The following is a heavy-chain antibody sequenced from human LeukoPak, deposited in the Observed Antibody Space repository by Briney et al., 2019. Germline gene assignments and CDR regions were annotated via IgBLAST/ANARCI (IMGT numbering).Heavy chain of an antibody. V-gene: IGHV3-21*01. CDR2: ISSSSSDI. CDR3: ARSDYYGSGSSLYCFDY. Sequence: GGSLRLSCAASGFTFSSYSMNGVRQAPGKGLEWVSSISSSSSDIYYADSVKGRFTISRDNAKNSLYLQTNSLRAEDTAVYYCARSDYYGSGSSLYCFDYWGQGTLVTVSS. J-gene: IGHJ4*02. CDR1: GFTFSSYS. D-gene: IGHD3-10*01.